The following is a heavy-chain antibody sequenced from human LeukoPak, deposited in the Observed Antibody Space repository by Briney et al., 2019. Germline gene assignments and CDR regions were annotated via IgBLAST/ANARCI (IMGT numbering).Heavy chain of an antibody. CDR1: GGSISSSSYY. Sequence: PSETLSLTCTASGGSISSSSYYLGWIRQPPGKGLEWIGSIYYSATTYYNPSLKSRVSISVDTSKNQFSLKLSSVSAADTAVYYCARSSGYLFDPWGQGILVTVSS. CDR3: ARSSGYLFDP. D-gene: IGHD3-22*01. V-gene: IGHV4-39*01. J-gene: IGHJ5*02. CDR2: IYYSATT.